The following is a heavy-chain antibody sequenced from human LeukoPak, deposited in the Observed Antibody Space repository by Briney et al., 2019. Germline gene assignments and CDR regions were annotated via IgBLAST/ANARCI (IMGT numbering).Heavy chain of an antibody. Sequence: GASVKVSCKASGYTFTGYYMHWVRQAPGQGLERMGMIYPRDGSTSYAQKFQGRVTVTRDTSTSTVHMELSGLRSEDTAVYYCARDQEGFDYWGQGTLVTVSS. CDR2: IYPRDGST. CDR1: GYTFTGYY. J-gene: IGHJ4*02. CDR3: ARDQEGFDY. V-gene: IGHV1-46*01.